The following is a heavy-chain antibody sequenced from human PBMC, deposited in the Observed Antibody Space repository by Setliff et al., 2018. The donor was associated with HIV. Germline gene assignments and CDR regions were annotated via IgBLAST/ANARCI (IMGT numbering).Heavy chain of an antibody. D-gene: IGHD3-10*01. CDR3: ARDISVIRGRDY. CDR2: IYYSGKT. V-gene: IGHV4-39*07. J-gene: IGHJ4*02. Sequence: ASETLSLTCSVSGGSISSSDYYWGWIRQPPGKGLEWIGSIYYSGKTLYNPSLKSRVTISVDTSKNQFSLKLSSVTAADTAVYFCARDISVIRGRDYWGQGTLVTVSS. CDR1: GGSISSSDYY.